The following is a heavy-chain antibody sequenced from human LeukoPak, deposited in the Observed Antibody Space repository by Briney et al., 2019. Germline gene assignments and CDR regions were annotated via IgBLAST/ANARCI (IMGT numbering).Heavy chain of an antibody. Sequence: SETLSLTCAVYGGSFSGYYWSWIRQPPGKGLEWIGEINHSGSTNYNPSLKSRVTISVDTSKNQFSLKLSSVTAADTAVYYCARFVPVVNWFDPGAREPWSPSPQ. D-gene: IGHD4-23*01. CDR3: ARFVPVVNWFDP. CDR1: GGSFSGYY. CDR2: INHSGST. J-gene: IGHJ5*02. V-gene: IGHV4-34*01.